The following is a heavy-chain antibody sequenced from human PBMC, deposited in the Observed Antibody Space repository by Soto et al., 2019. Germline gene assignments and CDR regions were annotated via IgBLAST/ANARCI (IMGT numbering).Heavy chain of an antibody. CDR3: AKSVYNWNGGFFDY. D-gene: IGHD1-1*01. Sequence: PGGSLRLSCAASGFTFSSYGMHWVRQAPGKGLEWVAIISYDEINKYYADSVKGRFTISRDNSKNTLYLQMNSLRAEDTAVYYCAKSVYNWNGGFFDYWGQGTLVTVSS. CDR1: GFTFSSYG. J-gene: IGHJ4*02. CDR2: ISYDEINK. V-gene: IGHV3-30*18.